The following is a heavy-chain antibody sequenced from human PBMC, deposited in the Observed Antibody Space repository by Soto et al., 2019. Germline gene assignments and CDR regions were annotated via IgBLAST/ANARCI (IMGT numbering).Heavy chain of an antibody. CDR1: GGSVSSNSYY. Sequence: SETLSLTCTVSGGSVSSNSYYWSWIRQPPGKRLEWIGYTFHGGSTKYNPSLRSRVNILVDTSKNQFSLRLRSVTAADTAVYYCARDTFGIVGVIRIDNWGQGTLVTVSS. V-gene: IGHV4-61*01. D-gene: IGHD1-26*01. CDR3: ARDTFGIVGVIRIDN. CDR2: TFHGGST. J-gene: IGHJ4*02.